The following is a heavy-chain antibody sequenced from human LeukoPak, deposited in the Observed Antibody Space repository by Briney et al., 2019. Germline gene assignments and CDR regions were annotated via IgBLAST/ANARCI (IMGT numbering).Heavy chain of an antibody. Sequence: GGSLRLSCTASGFSFSDYYMSWVRQAPGKGQEWLAHIKHDGSDKYYVDSVKGRFTISRDNARNSLYLQVNSLRAEDTAVYYCTRDEGAKVTTFRFDYWGQGTLVSVSS. CDR2: IKHDGSDK. CDR1: GFSFSDYY. J-gene: IGHJ4*02. CDR3: TRDEGAKVTTFRFDY. V-gene: IGHV3-7*01. D-gene: IGHD4-17*01.